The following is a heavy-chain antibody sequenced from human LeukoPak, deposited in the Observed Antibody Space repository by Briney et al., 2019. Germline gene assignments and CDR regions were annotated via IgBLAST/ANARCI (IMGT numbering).Heavy chain of an antibody. V-gene: IGHV4-59*01. J-gene: IGHJ5*02. CDR1: GGSITSSY. CDR2: IHYTGST. D-gene: IGHD3-9*01. CDR3: ARGRYSAGDNWFDP. Sequence: PSETLSLTCTVSGGSITSSYWSWIRQSPGKGLEWIGYIHYTGSTNYNPSLKSRVTMLIDTSKNQFSLKPSSVTAADTAVYYCARGRYSAGDNWFDPWGQGTLVTVSS.